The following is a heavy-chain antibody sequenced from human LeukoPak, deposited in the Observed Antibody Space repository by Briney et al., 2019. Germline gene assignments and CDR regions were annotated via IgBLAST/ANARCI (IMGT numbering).Heavy chain of an antibody. CDR1: GYTFTNYD. V-gene: IGHV1-8*01. CDR3: AITVAGPKMTPIDY. J-gene: IGHJ4*02. D-gene: IGHD6-19*01. Sequence: ASVKVSCKASGYTFTNYDINWVRQATGQGLEWMGWMNPNSGNTGYAQRFQGRVTMTRNTPISTAYMELSSLRFEDTAVYYCAITVAGPKMTPIDYWGQGTLVTVSS. CDR2: MNPNSGNT.